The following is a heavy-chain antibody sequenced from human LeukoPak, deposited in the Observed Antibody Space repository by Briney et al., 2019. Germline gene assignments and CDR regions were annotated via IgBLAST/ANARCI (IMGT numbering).Heavy chain of an antibody. J-gene: IGHJ4*02. Sequence: SETLSLTCAVYGGSLSGYYWGWIRQPPGKGLEWIGEINHSGSTNYKPYLESRVTISVDTSKNQFFLKLSSVTAADTAVYYCAKLRAQVYSSSQNWGQGTLVTVSS. CDR3: AKLRAQVYSSSQN. D-gene: IGHD6-6*01. CDR2: INHSGST. CDR1: GGSLSGYY. V-gene: IGHV4-34*01.